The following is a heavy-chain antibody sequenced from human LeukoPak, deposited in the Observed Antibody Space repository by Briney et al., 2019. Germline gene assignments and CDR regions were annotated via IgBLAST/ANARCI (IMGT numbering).Heavy chain of an antibody. CDR1: GGSIGTYY. Sequence: PSETLSLTCTVSGGSIGTYYWNWARQSPGKGLEWIGYIYYSVSTGYNPSLKSRVTISVDTSENQLSLKLSSVTPADTAVYYCARAQSGTYAFDIWGQGTMVTVSS. D-gene: IGHD1-1*01. J-gene: IGHJ3*02. CDR3: ARAQSGTYAFDI. CDR2: IYYSVST. V-gene: IGHV4-59*01.